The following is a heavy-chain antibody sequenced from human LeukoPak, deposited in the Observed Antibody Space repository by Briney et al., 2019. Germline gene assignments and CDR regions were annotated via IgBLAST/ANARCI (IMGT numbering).Heavy chain of an antibody. CDR2: ISGSGGST. V-gene: IGHV3-23*01. CDR3: ARDIAVAGRTDY. Sequence: PGGSLRLSCAASGFTFSSYAMSWVRQAPGKGLEWVSAISGSGGSTYYADSVKGRFTISRDNSKNTLYLQMNSLRAEDTAVYYCARDIAVAGRTDYWGQGTLVTVSS. D-gene: IGHD6-19*01. CDR1: GFTFSSYA. J-gene: IGHJ4*02.